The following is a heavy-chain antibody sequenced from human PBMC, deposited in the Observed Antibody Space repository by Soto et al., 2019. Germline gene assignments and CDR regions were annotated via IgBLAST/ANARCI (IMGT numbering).Heavy chain of an antibody. CDR1: GLTFNNYA. CDR3: ARDSCSSTSCYSPFDY. V-gene: IGHV3-30-3*01. CDR2: ISYDGSNK. Sequence: HPGGSLRLSCAASGLTFNNYAMHWVRQAPGKGLEWVAVISYDGSNKYYADSVKGRFTISRDNSESTLYLQMNSLRAEDTAMYHCARDSCSSTSCYSPFDYWGQGTLVTLSS. D-gene: IGHD2-2*01. J-gene: IGHJ4*02.